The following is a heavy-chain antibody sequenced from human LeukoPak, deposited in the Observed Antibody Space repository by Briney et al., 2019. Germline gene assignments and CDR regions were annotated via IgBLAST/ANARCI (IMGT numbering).Heavy chain of an antibody. V-gene: IGHV4-61*02. CDR1: GGSISSGSYY. J-gene: IGHJ4*02. CDR2: IYTSGST. Sequence: PSQTLSLTCTVSGGSISSGSYYWSWIRQPAGKGLEWIGRIYTSGSTNYNPSLKSRVTISVDTSKNQFSLKLSSVTAADTAVYSCARAVAGEGGYFDYWGQGTLVTVSS. CDR3: ARAVAGEGGYFDY. D-gene: IGHD6-19*01.